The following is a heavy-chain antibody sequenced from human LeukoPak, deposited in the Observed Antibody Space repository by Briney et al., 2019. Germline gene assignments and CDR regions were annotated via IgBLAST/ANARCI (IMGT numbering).Heavy chain of an antibody. CDR3: ARLEGYNYGVDY. V-gene: IGHV5-51*01. CDR1: GSRFTSYW. Sequence: GASLQISCKGSGSRFTSYWIGWVRQLPETGLEWMGIIYPGDSDTRYSPSFQGQVTISADKSISTAYLQWSSLKASDTAMYYCARLEGYNYGVDYWGQGTLVTVSS. J-gene: IGHJ4*02. D-gene: IGHD5-18*01. CDR2: IYPGDSDT.